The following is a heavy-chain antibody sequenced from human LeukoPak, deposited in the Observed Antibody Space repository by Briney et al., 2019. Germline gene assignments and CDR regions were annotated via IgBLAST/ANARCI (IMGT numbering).Heavy chain of an antibody. D-gene: IGHD1-26*01. Sequence: GGSLRLSCAASGFTFSSYAMSWVRQAPGKGLEWVSAISGSGGSAYYADSVKGRFTISRDNSKNTLYLQMNSLRAEDTAVYYCARGVGATEFDYWGQGTLVTVSS. J-gene: IGHJ4*02. CDR2: ISGSGGSA. CDR1: GFTFSSYA. CDR3: ARGVGATEFDY. V-gene: IGHV3-23*01.